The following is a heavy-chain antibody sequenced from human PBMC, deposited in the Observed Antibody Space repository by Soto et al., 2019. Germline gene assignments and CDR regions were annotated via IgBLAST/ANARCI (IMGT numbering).Heavy chain of an antibody. Sequence: QVQLVESGGGVVQPGRSLRLSCAASGFTFSSYGMHWVRQAPGKGLEWVAVISYDGSNKYYADSVKGRFTISRDNSKNTLYLQMNSLRAEDTAVYYCANSQGEDGDTGAFDIWGQGTMVTVSS. CDR1: GFTFSSYG. CDR2: ISYDGSNK. CDR3: ANSQGEDGDTGAFDI. J-gene: IGHJ3*02. V-gene: IGHV3-30*18. D-gene: IGHD4-17*01.